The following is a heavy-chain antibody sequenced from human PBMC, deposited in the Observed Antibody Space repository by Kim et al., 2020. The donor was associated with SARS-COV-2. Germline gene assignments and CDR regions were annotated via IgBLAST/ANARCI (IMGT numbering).Heavy chain of an antibody. CDR1: GFTFSSYA. CDR2: ISYDGSNK. V-gene: IGHV3-30-3*01. CDR3: ARDQVVISDWYFDL. D-gene: IGHD3-22*01. J-gene: IGHJ2*01. Sequence: GGSLRLSCAASGFTFSSYAMHWVRQAPGKGLEWVAVISYDGSNKYYADSVKGRFTISRDNSKNTLYLQMNSLRAEDTAVYYCARDQVVISDWYFDLWGRG.